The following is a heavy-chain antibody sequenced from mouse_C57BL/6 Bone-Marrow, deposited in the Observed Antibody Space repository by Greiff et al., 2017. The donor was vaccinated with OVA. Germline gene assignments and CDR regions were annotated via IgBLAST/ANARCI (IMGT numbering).Heavy chain of an antibody. V-gene: IGHV1-53*01. CDR2: INPSNGGT. D-gene: IGHD3-2*02. CDR3: AREGTAQAYFDY. CDR1: GYIFTSYW. J-gene: IGHJ2*01. Sequence: VQLQQPGTELVKPGASVKLSCKASGYIFTSYWMHWVKQRPGQGLEWIGNINPSNGGTNYNEKFKSKATLTVDKSSSTAYMQLSSLTSEDSAVYYCAREGTAQAYFDYWGQGTTLTVSS.